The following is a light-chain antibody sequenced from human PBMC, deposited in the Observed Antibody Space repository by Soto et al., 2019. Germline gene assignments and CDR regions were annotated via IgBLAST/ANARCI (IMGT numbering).Light chain of an antibody. CDR1: SSDDGGYNY. CDR3: SSYTTSDTLV. J-gene: IGLJ2*01. V-gene: IGLV2-14*03. CDR2: DVS. Sequence: QSALTQPASVSGSPGQSITISCTGTSSDDGGYNYVSWYQQHPGKAPKLMIYDVSYRPSGVSNRFSGSKSGSTASLTISGLQAEDEANYYCSSYTTSDTLVFGGGTKLTVL.